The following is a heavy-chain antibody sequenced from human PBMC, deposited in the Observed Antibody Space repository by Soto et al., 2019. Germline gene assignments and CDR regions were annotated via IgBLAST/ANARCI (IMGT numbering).Heavy chain of an antibody. D-gene: IGHD3-9*01. CDR2: ISAYNGNT. Sequence: ATVKVSCKASGYTCTSYGISWVRQAPGQGLEWMGWISAYNGNTNYAQKLQGRVTMTTDTSTSTAYRELRSLRSDDTAVYYSECDIQYFKPCDYWGPGTQVTISS. CDR3: ECDIQYFKPCDY. CDR1: GYTCTSYG. V-gene: IGHV1-18*01. J-gene: IGHJ4*02.